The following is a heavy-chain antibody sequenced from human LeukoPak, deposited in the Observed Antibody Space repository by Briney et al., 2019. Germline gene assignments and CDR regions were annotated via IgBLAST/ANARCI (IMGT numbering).Heavy chain of an antibody. CDR1: GYTFTGYY. D-gene: IGHD1-26*01. CDR2: INPNSGGT. J-gene: IGHJ3*02. Sequence: ASVKVSCKASGYTFTGYYMHWVRQAPGQGLEWMGRINPNSGGTNYAQKFQGRVTMTRDTSITTAYMELNRLTSDDTAVYYCTTPVGISDAFDIWGQGTMVTFSS. CDR3: TTPVGISDAFDI. V-gene: IGHV1-2*06.